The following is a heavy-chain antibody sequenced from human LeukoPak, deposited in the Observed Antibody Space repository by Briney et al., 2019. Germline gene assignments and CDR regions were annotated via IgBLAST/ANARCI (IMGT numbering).Heavy chain of an antibody. CDR3: AKGRDYAMVRGVIKSLFDY. CDR2: ISYDGSNK. D-gene: IGHD3-10*01. Sequence: PGGSLRLSCAASGFTFSSYGMHWVRQAPGKGLGWVAVISYDGSNKYYADSVKGRFTISRDNSKNTLYLQMNSLRAEDTAVYYCAKGRDYAMVRGVIKSLFDYWGQGTLVTVSS. J-gene: IGHJ4*02. V-gene: IGHV3-30*18. CDR1: GFTFSSYG.